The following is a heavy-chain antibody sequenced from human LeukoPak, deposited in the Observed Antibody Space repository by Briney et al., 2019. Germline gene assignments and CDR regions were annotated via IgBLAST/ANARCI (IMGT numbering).Heavy chain of an antibody. J-gene: IGHJ4*02. CDR1: GFTFSSYA. CDR2: ISGSGGST. D-gene: IGHD2-2*01. CDR3: ANTDPYCSSTSCYDY. Sequence: GRSLRLSCAASGFTFSSYAMSWVRQAPGKGLEWVSAISGSGGSTYYADSVKGRFTISRDNSKNTLYLQMNSLRAEDTAVYYCANTDPYCSSTSCYDYWGQGTLVTVSS. V-gene: IGHV3-23*01.